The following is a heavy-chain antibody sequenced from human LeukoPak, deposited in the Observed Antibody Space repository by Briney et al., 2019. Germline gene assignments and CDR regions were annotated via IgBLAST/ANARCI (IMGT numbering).Heavy chain of an antibody. V-gene: IGHV3-23*01. D-gene: IGHD3-22*01. CDR2: ISDRGSRT. CDR1: GITLSNYG. CDR3: AKRGVVIRVILVGFHKEAYYFVS. Sequence: PGGSLRLSCAVSGITLSNYGMSWVRQAPGKGLEWVAGISDRGSRTNYADSVKGRFTISTDHPKNTLYLQMNSLRAEDTAVYFCAKRGVVIRVILVGFHKEAYYFVSWGQGALVTVSS. J-gene: IGHJ4*02.